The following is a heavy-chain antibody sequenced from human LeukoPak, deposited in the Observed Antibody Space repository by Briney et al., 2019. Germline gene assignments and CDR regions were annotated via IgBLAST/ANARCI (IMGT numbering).Heavy chain of an antibody. CDR1: WLHHRILY. CDR3: GGDRAGAQSWVALDP. Sequence: ASWLHHRILYKVEVRPPRGGGGEGVAFLYDGGTTLYPHSLKGRLTITRDNLKNMLSVQVSCLSPEDTAVYYCGGDRAGAQSWVALDPWGQGTLGTVSP. J-gene: IGHJ5*02. D-gene: IGHD3-10*01. V-gene: IGHV3-53*05. CDR2: LYDGGTT.